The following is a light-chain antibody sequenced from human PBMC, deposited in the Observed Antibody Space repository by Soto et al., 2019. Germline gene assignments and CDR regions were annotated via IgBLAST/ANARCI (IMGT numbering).Light chain of an antibody. J-gene: IGLJ2*01. CDR1: SSNIGKNY. CDR3: GAWDTSLRAVV. Sequence: QSVLTQPPSVSAAPGQKVIIPCSGNSSNIGKNYVFWYQQFPGTAPKLLIYDNYKRPSGIPDRFSVSKSGASATLAITGLHTGDEADYYCGAWDTSLRAVVFGGGTKLTVL. CDR2: DNY. V-gene: IGLV1-51*01.